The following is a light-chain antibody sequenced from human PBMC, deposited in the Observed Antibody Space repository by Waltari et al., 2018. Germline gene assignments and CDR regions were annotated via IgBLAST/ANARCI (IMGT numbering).Light chain of an antibody. CDR3: SSHTSTVPHV. CDR2: EVS. Sequence: QSALTQPASVSGSPGQSVSIPCPGTHNDVGGYGYVSWYQQFPGKAPKLMIYEVSYRPPGVSSRFSGSKSGNTASLTISGLQAEDEAVYYCSSHTSTVPHVFGTGTKVTVV. J-gene: IGLJ1*01. V-gene: IGLV2-14*01. CDR1: HNDVGGYGY.